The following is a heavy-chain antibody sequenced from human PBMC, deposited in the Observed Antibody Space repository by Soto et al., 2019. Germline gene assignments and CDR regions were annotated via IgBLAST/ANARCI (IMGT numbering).Heavy chain of an antibody. V-gene: IGHV4-4*02. CDR1: GGSISSSNW. CDR2: IYHSGST. J-gene: IGHJ6*02. Sequence: SETLSLTCAVSGGSISSSNWWSWVRQPPGKGLEWIGEIYHSGSTNYNPSLKSRVTISGDKAKNQFSLKLSAVTAADTAVYYCARDAGKTGGYYYFYGMDVWGQGTTVTVSS. CDR3: ARDAGKTGGYYYFYGMDV. D-gene: IGHD1-1*01.